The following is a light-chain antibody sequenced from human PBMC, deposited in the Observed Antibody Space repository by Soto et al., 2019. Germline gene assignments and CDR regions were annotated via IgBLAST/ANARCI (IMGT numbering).Light chain of an antibody. CDR1: QSISSW. CDR2: DAS. Sequence: DIQMTQSRSTLSASVGDRVTITCRASQSISSWLAWYQQKPGKAPKLLIYDASSLESGVPSRVSGSGSGTEFTLTIDSLQPDDFATYYCQEYKSYSWTFGQGTKVDI. V-gene: IGKV1-5*01. CDR3: QEYKSYSWT. J-gene: IGKJ1*01.